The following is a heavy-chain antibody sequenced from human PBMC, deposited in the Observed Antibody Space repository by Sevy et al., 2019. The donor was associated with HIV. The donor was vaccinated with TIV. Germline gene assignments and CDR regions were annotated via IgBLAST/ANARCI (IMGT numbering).Heavy chain of an antibody. V-gene: IGHV1-46*01. CDR2: INPSGGST. CDR3: AGLSRNYDFWSGPENYYGMDV. J-gene: IGHJ6*02. Sequence: ASVKVSCKASGYTFTSYYMHWVRQAPGQGLEWMGIINPSGGSTSYAQKFQGRVTMTRDTSTSTVYMGLSSLRSEDTAVYYCAGLSRNYDFWSGPENYYGMDVWGQGTTVTVSS. D-gene: IGHD3-3*01. CDR1: GYTFTSYY.